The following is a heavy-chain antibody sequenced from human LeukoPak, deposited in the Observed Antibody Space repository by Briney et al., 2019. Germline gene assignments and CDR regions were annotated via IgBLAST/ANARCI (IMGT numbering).Heavy chain of an antibody. J-gene: IGHJ3*01. Sequence: PSETLSLTCAVSGGSISTTSSYWNWIRQPPGKGLEWIGNIFYSGSTYFSPSLKSRVTISVGTSKNQFSLRLSSVSAADTAVYYCASGSFEGFHVWGQGTMVTISS. V-gene: IGHV4-39*01. CDR3: ASGSFEGFHV. CDR1: GGSISTTSSY. CDR2: IFYSGST. D-gene: IGHD3-10*01.